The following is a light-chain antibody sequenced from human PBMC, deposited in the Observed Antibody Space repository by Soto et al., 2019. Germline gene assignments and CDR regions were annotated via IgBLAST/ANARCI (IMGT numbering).Light chain of an antibody. J-gene: IGLJ1*01. CDR3: SSFAGTRYV. V-gene: IGLV2-14*01. CDR2: DVS. CDR1: SSDVGGYNY. Sequence: QSVLTQPASVSGSPGQSITISCAGTSSDVGGYNYVSWYQQHPGKAPKLIICDVSNRPSGVSSRFSGSKSGNTASLTISGLQAEDEADYYCSSFAGTRYVFGTGTKVTVL.